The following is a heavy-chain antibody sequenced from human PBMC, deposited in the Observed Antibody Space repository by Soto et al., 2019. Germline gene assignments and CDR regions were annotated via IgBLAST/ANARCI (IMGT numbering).Heavy chain of an antibody. CDR2: INSDGSNT. J-gene: IGHJ5*02. CDR3: ARTYVSGLLGLDP. V-gene: IGHV3-74*03. CDR1: GFTFSNYW. Sequence: PGGSLRLSCAASGFTFSNYWMHWVRQAPGKGLVWVSTINSDGSNTMYADSVKGRFTISRDNAKDTLFLLTDSLRAEDTALYYCARTYVSGLLGLDPWGQGTMVTVSS. D-gene: IGHD6-19*01.